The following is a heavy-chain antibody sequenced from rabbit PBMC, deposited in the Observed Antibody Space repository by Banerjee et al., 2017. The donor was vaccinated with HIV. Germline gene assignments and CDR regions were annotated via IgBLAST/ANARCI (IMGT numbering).Heavy chain of an antibody. Sequence: QEQLEESGGDLVKPGASLTLTCTASGFSFSSSYYMCWVRQAPGKGLEWIACIYTTSGSTYYASWAKGRFTISKTSSTTVTLQMTSLTAADTATYFCARDDSSGWGFKLWGPGTLVTVS. J-gene: IGHJ4*01. CDR1: GFSFSSSYY. CDR3: ARDDSSGWGFKL. CDR2: IYTTSGST. D-gene: IGHD4-1*01. V-gene: IGHV1S45*01.